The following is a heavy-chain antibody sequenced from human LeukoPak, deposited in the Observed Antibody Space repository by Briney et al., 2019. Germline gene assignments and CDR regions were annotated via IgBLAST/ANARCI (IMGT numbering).Heavy chain of an antibody. Sequence: VSVKVSCKASGYTFTSYSVHWVRQAPGQSLERMGWINPGNGNTKYSQKFQGRVTITRDTSATTAYMELSGLRSEDTAVYYCARYYGSGSYDYWGQGTLVTVSS. CDR1: GYTFTSYS. J-gene: IGHJ4*02. V-gene: IGHV1-3*01. CDR3: ARYYGSGSYDY. D-gene: IGHD3-10*01. CDR2: INPGNGNT.